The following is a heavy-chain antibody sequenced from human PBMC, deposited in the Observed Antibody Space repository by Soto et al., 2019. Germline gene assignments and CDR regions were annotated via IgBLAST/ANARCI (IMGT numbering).Heavy chain of an antibody. CDR1: GFTFSSYG. V-gene: IGHV3-30*03. J-gene: IGHJ4*02. D-gene: IGHD4-17*01. CDR2: ISYDGSNK. CDR3: APWVGAFDY. Sequence: QVQLVESGGGVVQPGRSLRLSCAASGFTFSSYGMHWVRQAPGKGLEWVAVISYDGSNKYYADSVKGRLTISRDNSKNTLYLQMNGLRAEDKAVYYCAPWVGAFDYWGQGTLVTVSS.